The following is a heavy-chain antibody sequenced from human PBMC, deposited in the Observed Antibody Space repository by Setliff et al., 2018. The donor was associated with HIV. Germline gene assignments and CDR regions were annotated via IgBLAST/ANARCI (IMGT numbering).Heavy chain of an antibody. CDR2: IHSGGST. V-gene: IGHV3-66*01. CDR3: VRDPGRYNGMDV. CDR1: GFTVSNDY. J-gene: IGHJ6*02. Sequence: HPGGSLRLSCAASGFTVSNDYMSWVRQAPGRGLEWVSVIHSGGSTYYADSVKGRFIISRDNSKNTLYLQMNSLRAEDTAVYYCVRDPGRYNGMDVWGQGTTVTVSS. D-gene: IGHD1-20*01.